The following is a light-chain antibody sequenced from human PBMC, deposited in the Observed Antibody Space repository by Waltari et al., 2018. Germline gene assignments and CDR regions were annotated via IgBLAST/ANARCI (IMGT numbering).Light chain of an antibody. Sequence: QSVLTQPPSVSGAPGQRVTISCTGSSSNIGAGYDVHWYQQLPGTAPKLLIYGNSARPSRGPDRFSGSKSRTSASLAITGLQAEDEAGDYCRSYGSRLSGYVVFGGGTKLTVL. CDR1: SSNIGAGYD. V-gene: IGLV1-40*01. J-gene: IGLJ2*01. CDR3: RSYGSRLSGYVV. CDR2: GNS.